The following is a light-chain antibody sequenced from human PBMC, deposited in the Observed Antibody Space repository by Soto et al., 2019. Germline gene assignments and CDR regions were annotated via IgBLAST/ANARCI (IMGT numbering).Light chain of an antibody. CDR1: SGHSSYA. V-gene: IGLV4-69*01. CDR2: LNSDGSH. Sequence: QLVLTQSPSASASLGASVKLTCTLSSGHSSYAIAWHQQQPEKGPRYLMKLNSDGSHNKGDGIPDRFSGSGSGVERYLTISSLQSEDEADYYCQTWGTGIGLFGGGTKLTVL. CDR3: QTWGTGIGL. J-gene: IGLJ2*01.